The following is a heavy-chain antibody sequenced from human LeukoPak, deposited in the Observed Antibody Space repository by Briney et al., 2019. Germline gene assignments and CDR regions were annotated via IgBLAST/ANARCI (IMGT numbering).Heavy chain of an antibody. CDR2: IYYSGST. V-gene: IGHV4-39*07. CDR1: GGSISSSSYY. J-gene: IGHJ4*02. Sequence: SETLSLTCTVSGGSISSSSYYWGWIRQPPGKGLEWIGSIYYSGSTYYNPSLKSRVAISVDTSKNQFSLKLSSVTAADTAVYYCARGYCTNAVCSLGPTQAWGQGTLVTVSS. CDR3: ARGYCTNAVCSLGPTQA. D-gene: IGHD2-8*01.